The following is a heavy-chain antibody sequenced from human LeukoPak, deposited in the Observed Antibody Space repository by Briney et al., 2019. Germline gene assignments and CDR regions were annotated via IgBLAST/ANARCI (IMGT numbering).Heavy chain of an antibody. D-gene: IGHD3-22*01. CDR1: GFTFQSYY. J-gene: IGHJ3*02. CDR2: IKRDGSEK. Sequence: PGGSLRLSCAASGFTFQSYYMTWVRQAPGKGLEWVANIKRDGSEKNYVDSVRGRFTISRDNSKNTLYLQMNSLRAEDTAVYYCARDRTYYYDSSGHLGLTDAFDIWGQGTMVTVSS. CDR3: ARDRTYYYDSSGHLGLTDAFDI. V-gene: IGHV3-7*01.